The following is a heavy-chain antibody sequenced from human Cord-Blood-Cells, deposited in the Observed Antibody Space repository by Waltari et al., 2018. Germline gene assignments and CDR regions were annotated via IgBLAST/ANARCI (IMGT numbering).Heavy chain of an antibody. D-gene: IGHD6-13*01. CDR2: IYYSGST. CDR3: ARGRNGQQLVPHFDY. CDR1: GGSISSPY. V-gene: IGHV4-59*11. Sequence: QVQLQESGPGLVKPSETLSLTCTVPGGSISSPYWSWIRQPPGKGLEWIGYIYYSGSTNYNPSLKSRVTISVDTSKNQFSLKLSSVTAADTAVYYCARGRNGQQLVPHFDYWGQGTLVTVSS. J-gene: IGHJ4*02.